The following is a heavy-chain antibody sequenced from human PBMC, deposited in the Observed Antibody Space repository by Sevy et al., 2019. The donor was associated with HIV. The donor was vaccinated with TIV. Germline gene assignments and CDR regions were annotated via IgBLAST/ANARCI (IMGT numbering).Heavy chain of an antibody. CDR2: IYYSGST. J-gene: IGHJ5*02. CDR1: GGSISSYY. CDR3: AREDIAAALTGGWFDP. Sequence: SETLSLTCTVSGGSISSYYWSWIRQPPGKGLEWIGYIYYSGSTNYNPSLKSLVTISVDTSKNQFSLKLSSVTAADTAVYYCAREDIAAALTGGWFDPWGQGTLVTVSS. D-gene: IGHD6-13*01. V-gene: IGHV4-59*01.